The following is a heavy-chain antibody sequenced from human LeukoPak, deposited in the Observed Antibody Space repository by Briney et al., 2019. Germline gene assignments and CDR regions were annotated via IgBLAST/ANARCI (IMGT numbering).Heavy chain of an antibody. CDR1: GYTFTGYY. Sequence: ASVKVSCKASGYTFTGYYMHWVRQAPGQGLEWMGRINPNSGGTNYAQRFQGRVTMTRDTSTSTAYMELSRLRSDDTAVYYCARVLRDSSGCYRNWFDPWGQGTLVTVSS. D-gene: IGHD3-22*01. V-gene: IGHV1-2*06. CDR2: INPNSGGT. J-gene: IGHJ5*02. CDR3: ARVLRDSSGCYRNWFDP.